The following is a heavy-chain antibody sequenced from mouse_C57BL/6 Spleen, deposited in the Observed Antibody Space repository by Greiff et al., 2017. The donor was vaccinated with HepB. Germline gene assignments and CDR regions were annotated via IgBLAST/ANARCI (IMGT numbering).Heavy chain of an antibody. V-gene: IGHV1-50*01. CDR1: GYTFTSYW. Sequence: VQLQQPGAELVKPGASVKLSCKASGYTFTSYWMQWVKQRPGQGLEWIGEIDPSDSYTNYNQKFKGKATLTVDTSSSTAYMQHSSLTSEDSAVYYCARSRGDWYFDVWGTGTTVTVSS. CDR2: IDPSDSYT. CDR3: ARSRGDWYFDV. J-gene: IGHJ1*03.